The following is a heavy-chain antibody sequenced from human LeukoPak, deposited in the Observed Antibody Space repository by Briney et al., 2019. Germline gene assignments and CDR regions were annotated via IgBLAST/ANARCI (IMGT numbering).Heavy chain of an antibody. J-gene: IGHJ4*02. Sequence: ASVKVSCKASGYTFTNYDINWVRQATGQGLEWMGYVNPNSGNSAYAQKFQGRVTITTDASISTAYMELSGLRSEDTALYYCAREGFDYWGQGTLVTVSS. CDR1: GYTFTNYD. CDR2: VNPNSGNS. CDR3: AREGFDY. V-gene: IGHV1-8*03.